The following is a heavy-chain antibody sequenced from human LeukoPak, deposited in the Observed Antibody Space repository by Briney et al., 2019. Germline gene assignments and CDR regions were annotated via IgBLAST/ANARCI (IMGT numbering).Heavy chain of an antibody. V-gene: IGHV4-30-2*01. Sequence: PSQTLSLTCAVSGDSISSGGYSWSWIRQPPGKGLEWIGEINHSGSTNYNPSLKSRVTISVDTSKNQFSLKLSSVTAADTAVYYCARRSGYCSSTSCYTASYYFDYWGQGTLVTVSS. CDR1: GDSISSGGYS. D-gene: IGHD2-2*02. CDR3: ARRSGYCSSTSCYTASYYFDY. J-gene: IGHJ4*02. CDR2: INHSGST.